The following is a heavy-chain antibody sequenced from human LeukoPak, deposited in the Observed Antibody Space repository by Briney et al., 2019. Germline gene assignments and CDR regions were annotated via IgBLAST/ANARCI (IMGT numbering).Heavy chain of an antibody. CDR1: GFTFSSYW. CDR2: IKQDGSEE. V-gene: IGHV3-7*01. Sequence: GGSLRLSCAASGFTFSSYWMSWVRQAPGKGLEWVANIKQDGSEEYYVDSVKGRFTISRDNAKNSLYLQMNSLRAEDTAVYYCARSRYYDFWSGYYDDAKPDDYWGQGTLVTVSS. D-gene: IGHD3-3*01. J-gene: IGHJ4*02. CDR3: ARSRYYDFWSGYYDDAKPDDY.